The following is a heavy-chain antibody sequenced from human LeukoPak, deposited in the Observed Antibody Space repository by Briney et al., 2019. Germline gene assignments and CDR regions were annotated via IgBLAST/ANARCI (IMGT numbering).Heavy chain of an antibody. D-gene: IGHD3-16*01. V-gene: IGHV5-51*01. CDR3: ARHGTYTSWGSWFDP. J-gene: IGHJ5*02. CDR1: GYSFTNYW. CDR2: IYPGDSST. Sequence: GESLKISCKGSGYSFTNYWIGWVRQMPGKGLEWMAIIYPGDSSTKYSPSFQGQVTISADKSISTAYLQWTSLKASDTAMYYCARHGTYTSWGSWFDPWGQGTLVTVSS.